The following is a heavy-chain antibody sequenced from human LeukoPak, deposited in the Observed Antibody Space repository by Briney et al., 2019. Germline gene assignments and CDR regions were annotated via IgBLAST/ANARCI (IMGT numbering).Heavy chain of an antibody. D-gene: IGHD6-6*01. Sequence: SETLSLACTFYGGSISSDYWGWIRRPAGKGQEWIGRIYTSGSTNYNPSLKSRVTMSVDTSKNQSSLKLSSVTAADTAVYYCARWGSSGWFDPWGQGTLVTISS. CDR1: GGSISSDY. CDR3: ARWGSSGWFDP. CDR2: IYTSGST. V-gene: IGHV4-4*07. J-gene: IGHJ5*02.